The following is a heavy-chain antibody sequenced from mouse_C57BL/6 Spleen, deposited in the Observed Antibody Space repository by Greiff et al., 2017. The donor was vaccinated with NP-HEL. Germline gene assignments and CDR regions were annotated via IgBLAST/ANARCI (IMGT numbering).Heavy chain of an antibody. V-gene: IGHV1-69*01. CDR3: ARSSNYVYFDV. J-gene: IGHJ1*03. D-gene: IGHD2-5*01. CDR1: GYTFTSYW. CDR2: IDPSDSYT. Sequence: VQLQQPGAELVMPGASVKLSCKASGYTFTSYWMHWVKQRPGQGLEWIGEIDPSDSYTNYNQKFKGKSTLTVDKSSSTAYMKLSSLTSEDSAVYYCARSSNYVYFDVWGTGTTVTVSS.